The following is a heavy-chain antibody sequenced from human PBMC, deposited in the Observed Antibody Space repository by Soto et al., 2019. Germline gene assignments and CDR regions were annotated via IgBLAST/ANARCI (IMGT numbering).Heavy chain of an antibody. CDR1: GYSFTSYW. CDR2: IDPSDSYT. CDR3: ASLYYYDSSGFDAFDI. J-gene: IGHJ3*02. V-gene: IGHV5-10-1*01. Sequence: GESLKISCKGSGYSFTSYWISWVRQMPGKGLEWMGRIDPSDSYTNYSPSFQGHVTISADKSISTAYLQWSSLKASDTAMYYCASLYYYDSSGFDAFDIWGQGTMVTVSS. D-gene: IGHD3-22*01.